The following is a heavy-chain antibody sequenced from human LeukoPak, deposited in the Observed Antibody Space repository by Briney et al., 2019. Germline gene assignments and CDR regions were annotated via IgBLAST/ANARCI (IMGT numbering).Heavy chain of an antibody. V-gene: IGHV4-34*01. J-gene: IGHJ5*02. D-gene: IGHD3-16*02. CDR1: GGSFSGYY. CDR2: INHSGST. Sequence: SETLSLTCAVYGGSFSGYYWSWIRQPLGKGLEWIGEINHSGSTNYNPSLKSRVTISVDTSKNQFSLKLSSVTAADTAVYYCARGGYDYVWGSYRRNWFDPWGQGTLVTVSS. CDR3: ARGGYDYVWGSYRRNWFDP.